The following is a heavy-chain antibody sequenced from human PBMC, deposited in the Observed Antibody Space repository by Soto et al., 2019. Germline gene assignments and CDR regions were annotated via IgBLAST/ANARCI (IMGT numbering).Heavy chain of an antibody. J-gene: IGHJ6*02. CDR3: ASYGSGSYVSEDYYYGMDV. CDR2: ISYDGSNK. V-gene: IGHV3-30-3*01. CDR1: GFTFSSYA. D-gene: IGHD3-10*01. Sequence: QVQLVESGGGVVQPGRSLRLSCAASGFTFSSYAMHWVRQAPGKGLEWVAVISYDGSNKYYADSVKGRFTISRDNSKNTLYLQMNSLRAEDTAVYYCASYGSGSYVSEDYYYGMDVWGQGTTVTVSS.